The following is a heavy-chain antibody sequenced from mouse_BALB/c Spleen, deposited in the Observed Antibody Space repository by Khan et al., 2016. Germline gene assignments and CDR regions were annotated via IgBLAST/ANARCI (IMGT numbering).Heavy chain of an antibody. CDR2: IDTENGDT. D-gene: IGHD2-2*01. CDR1: VFNIKDYY. V-gene: IGHV14-4*02. CDR3: NAIYYGNDVYFDY. J-gene: IGHJ2*01. Sequence: VQLKESGAELVRSGASVKLSCTASVFNIKDYYMHWVKQRPEQGLEWIGWIDTENGDTEYAPKFQGKATMTADTSSNAAYLQFSSLTSEDSAVYYCNAIYYGNDVYFDYWGQGTTLTVSS.